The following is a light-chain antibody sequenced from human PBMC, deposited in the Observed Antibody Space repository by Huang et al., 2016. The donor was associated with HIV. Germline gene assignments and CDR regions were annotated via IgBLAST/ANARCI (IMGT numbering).Light chain of an antibody. V-gene: IGKV1-27*01. J-gene: IGKJ1*01. CDR2: AAS. CDR3: QKYNSSLRT. CDR1: KRNSNY. Sequence: DIQMTQSSSSLSAAVGDRVTITCRESKRNSNYLVWYQQKPGKAPKLLIYAASSLQCGVPSRFSGSGSGTDFTLTISSLQPEDVATYYCQKYNSSLRTFGQGTKVEIK.